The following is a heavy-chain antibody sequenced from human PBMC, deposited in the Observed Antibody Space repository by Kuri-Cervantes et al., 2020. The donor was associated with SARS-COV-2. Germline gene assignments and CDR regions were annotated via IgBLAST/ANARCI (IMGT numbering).Heavy chain of an antibody. CDR1: GFTFSSYG. V-gene: IGHV3-23*01. CDR2: ISDTDNTT. D-gene: IGHD4-23*01. J-gene: IGHJ4*02. CDR3: AKDISRDTTVVMGEPTN. Sequence: GGSLRLSCAASGFTFSSYGMLWVRQAPGKGLEWVSSISDTDNTTYYADSVKGRFTISRDNSKNTLYLQMNSLRAEDTAVYYCAKDISRDTTVVMGEPTNWGQGTLVTVSS.